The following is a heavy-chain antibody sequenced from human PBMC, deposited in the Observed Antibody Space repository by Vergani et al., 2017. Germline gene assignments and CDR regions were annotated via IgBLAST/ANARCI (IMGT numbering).Heavy chain of an antibody. CDR2: IYSGGST. J-gene: IGHJ4*02. Sequence: EVQLVESGGGLIQPGGSLRLSCASSGFTFSSNYMSWVRQAPGKGLEWVSVIYSGGSTYYADSVKGRFTISRDNSTNTLYRQMNSLRAEDEAVYYCARGETPYSSSSLGGYWGQGTLVTVSS. CDR3: ARGETPYSSSSLGGY. V-gene: IGHV3-53*01. CDR1: GFTFSSNY. D-gene: IGHD6-6*01.